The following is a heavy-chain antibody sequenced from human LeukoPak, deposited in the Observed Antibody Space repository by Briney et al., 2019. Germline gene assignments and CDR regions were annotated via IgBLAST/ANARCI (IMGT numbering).Heavy chain of an antibody. CDR1: GLSFSSYS. V-gene: IGHV3-21*01. Sequence: PGGSLRLSWAASGLSFSSYSMNWVRQAPGKGLEWVSSISSSSSYIYYADSVKGRFTISRDNAKNSLYLQMNSLRAEDTAVYYCARAFNGKILEWSDYWGQGTLVTVSS. CDR3: ARAFNGKILEWSDY. D-gene: IGHD3-3*01. CDR2: ISSSSSYI. J-gene: IGHJ4*02.